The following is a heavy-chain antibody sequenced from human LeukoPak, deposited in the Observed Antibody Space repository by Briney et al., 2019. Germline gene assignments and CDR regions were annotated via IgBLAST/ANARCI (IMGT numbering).Heavy chain of an antibody. CDR3: ARDIGDYGDYFDY. J-gene: IGHJ4*02. D-gene: IGHD4-17*01. V-gene: IGHV3-21*01. CDR2: ISSSSSYI. CDR1: GFTFSSYS. Sequence: GGSLRLSCAASGFTFSSYSMNWVRQAPGKGLEWVSSISSSSSYIYYADSVKGRFTISRDNAKNSLYLQMNSLRAEDTAVYYCARDIGDYGDYFDYWGQGTLATVSS.